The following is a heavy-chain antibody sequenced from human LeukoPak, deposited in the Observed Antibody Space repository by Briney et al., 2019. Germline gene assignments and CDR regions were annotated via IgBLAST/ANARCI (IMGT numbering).Heavy chain of an antibody. J-gene: IGHJ6*02. CDR3: ARDKYYGSGSYQYYGMDV. CDR2: ISYDGSNK. Sequence: GGSLRLSCAASGFTFSSYAMHWVRQAPGKGLEWVAVISYDGSNKYYADSVKGRFTISRDNSKNTLYLQMNSLRAVDTAVYYCARDKYYGSGSYQYYGMDVWGQGTTVTVSS. D-gene: IGHD3-10*01. V-gene: IGHV3-30-3*01. CDR1: GFTFSSYA.